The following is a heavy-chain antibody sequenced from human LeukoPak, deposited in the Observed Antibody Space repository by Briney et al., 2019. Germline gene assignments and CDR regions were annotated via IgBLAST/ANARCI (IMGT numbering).Heavy chain of an antibody. Sequence: SVKVSCKASGGTFSSYVISWVRQAPGQGLEWMGRIIPILGIANYAQKFQGRVTITADKSTSTAYKELSSLRSEDTAVYYCAREYDSSGYYLGDYYGMDVWGQGTTVTVSS. D-gene: IGHD3-22*01. CDR1: GGTFSSYV. J-gene: IGHJ6*02. CDR3: AREYDSSGYYLGDYYGMDV. CDR2: IIPILGIA. V-gene: IGHV1-69*04.